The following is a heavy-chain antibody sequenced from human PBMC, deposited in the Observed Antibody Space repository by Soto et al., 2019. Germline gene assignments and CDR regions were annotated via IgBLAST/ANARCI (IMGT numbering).Heavy chain of an antibody. Sequence: SETLSLTCGVYGGSFSGYYWTWIRQPPGKGLEWIGEINHSGSTNYNPSLKSRLTISVDTSKNQFSLRLSSVTAADTAVYYCATTTNYGDYGGAFVIWGQGTMVTVS. CDR1: GGSFSGYY. CDR3: ATTTNYGDYGGAFVI. J-gene: IGHJ3*02. CDR2: INHSGST. D-gene: IGHD4-17*01. V-gene: IGHV4-34*01.